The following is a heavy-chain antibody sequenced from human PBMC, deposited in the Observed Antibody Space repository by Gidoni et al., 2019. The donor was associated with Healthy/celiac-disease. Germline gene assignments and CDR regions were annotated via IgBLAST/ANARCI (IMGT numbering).Heavy chain of an antibody. CDR1: GFTCSSYA. D-gene: IGHD4-17*01. Sequence: EVPLLESGGGLVQPGGCLRRSCAASGFTCSSYAMSWVGQAPGPGLEWVSAMSGSGVSTYHAASVKGRFTISRDTSKNPLYLPMNSLRAEDTAVYYCAKDPVTTVVRNWFDPWGQGTLVTVSS. CDR2: MSGSGVST. CDR3: AKDPVTTVVRNWFDP. V-gene: IGHV3-23*01. J-gene: IGHJ5*02.